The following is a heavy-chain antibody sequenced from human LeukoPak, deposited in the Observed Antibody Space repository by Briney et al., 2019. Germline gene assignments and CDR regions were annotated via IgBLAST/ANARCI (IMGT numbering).Heavy chain of an antibody. D-gene: IGHD1-14*01. Sequence: GGSLRLSCEASGFTFHNYWMTWVRQAPGKGLEWVGNINLDGSDKYYGDSVKGRFTISRDNAKNSLYLQMNSLRGEDTAVYYCARDNRYFDYWGQGNLVTVSS. CDR3: ARDNRYFDY. J-gene: IGHJ4*02. V-gene: IGHV3-7*01. CDR1: GFTFHNYW. CDR2: INLDGSDK.